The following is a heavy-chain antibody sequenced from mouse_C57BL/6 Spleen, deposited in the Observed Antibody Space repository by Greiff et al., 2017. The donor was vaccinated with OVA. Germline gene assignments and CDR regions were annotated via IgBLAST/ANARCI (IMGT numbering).Heavy chain of an antibody. J-gene: IGHJ2*01. CDR3: ARGCDGNSDAIDY. CDR2: LHPRSGST. V-gene: IGHV1-64*01. CDR1: GYTFTSYG. Sequence: VKLQESGAELVKPGASVKLSCKASGYTFTSYGMNWVKQSPGHGLEWIGLLHPRSGSTNYTEKFKSKATLTVDKSSSTAYMQLSSLTSEDSAVYYWARGCDGNSDAIDYWGQGTTLTVSS. D-gene: IGHD2-1*01.